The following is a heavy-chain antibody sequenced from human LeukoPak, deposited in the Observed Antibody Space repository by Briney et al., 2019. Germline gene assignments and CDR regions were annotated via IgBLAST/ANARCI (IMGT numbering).Heavy chain of an antibody. J-gene: IGHJ4*02. Sequence: ASVKVSCKASGYTFTGYYMHWVRQGPGQGVEWMGWINPNSGGTNYAQQFQGRVTMTKDTSISTAYMELSRLRSDDTAVYYCARGVVGAPYFDYWGQGTLVTVSS. V-gene: IGHV1-2*02. CDR3: ARGVVGAPYFDY. CDR1: GYTFTGYY. CDR2: INPNSGGT. D-gene: IGHD1-26*01.